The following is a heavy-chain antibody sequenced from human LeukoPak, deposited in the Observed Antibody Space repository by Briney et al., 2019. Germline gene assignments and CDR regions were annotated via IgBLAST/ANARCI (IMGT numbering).Heavy chain of an antibody. Sequence: SETLSLTCTVSGGSISSYYWSWIRQPPGKGLEWIGYIYYSGSTNYNPSLKSRVTISIDTSKNQFSLKLSSVTAADTAVYYCARHGWHAWYFDLWGRGTLVTVSS. J-gene: IGHJ2*01. CDR2: IYYSGST. V-gene: IGHV4-59*12. D-gene: IGHD6-19*01. CDR1: GGSISSYY. CDR3: ARHGWHAWYFDL.